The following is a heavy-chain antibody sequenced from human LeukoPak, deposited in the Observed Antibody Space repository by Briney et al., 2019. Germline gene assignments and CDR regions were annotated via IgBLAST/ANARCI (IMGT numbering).Heavy chain of an antibody. CDR1: GFTFSTYA. Sequence: PGGSLRLSFEVSGFTFSTYAMSWVRQALGKGLEWVSAISGSGGSTYYADSVKGRFTISRDNSKNTLYLQMNSLRAEDTAIYYCAKELTYSFDSSGQYVDYFDYWGQGTLVTVSS. V-gene: IGHV3-23*01. D-gene: IGHD3-22*01. CDR3: AKELTYSFDSSGQYVDYFDY. J-gene: IGHJ4*02. CDR2: ISGSGGST.